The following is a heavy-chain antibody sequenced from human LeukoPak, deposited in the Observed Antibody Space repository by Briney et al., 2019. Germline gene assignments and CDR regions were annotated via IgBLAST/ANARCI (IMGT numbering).Heavy chain of an antibody. D-gene: IGHD3-3*01. Sequence: ASVRVSCKASGYTFTSYYMHWVRQAPGQGLEWMGIINPSGGSTSYAQKFQGRVTMTRDTSTSTVYMELSSLRSEDTAVYYCARGVTYYDFWSGYYLDYWGQGTLVTVSS. CDR2: INPSGGST. J-gene: IGHJ4*02. V-gene: IGHV1-46*01. CDR1: GYTFTSYY. CDR3: ARGVTYYDFWSGYYLDY.